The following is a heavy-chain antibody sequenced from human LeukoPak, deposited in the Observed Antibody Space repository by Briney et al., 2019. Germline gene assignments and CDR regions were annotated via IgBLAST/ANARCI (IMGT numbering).Heavy chain of an antibody. CDR1: GFPQDDYA. V-gene: IGHV3-9*01. Sequence: PLRLSCAPSGFPQDDYAMLGLRHAPGKGLQGVSGVSWNSGSIVYADSVKDRFTISRDNAKNSLYLQMNSLRAEDTALYYCAKGLSSSSTLFDYWGQGTLVTVSS. D-gene: IGHD6-6*01. CDR2: VSWNSGSI. J-gene: IGHJ4*02. CDR3: AKGLSSSSTLFDY.